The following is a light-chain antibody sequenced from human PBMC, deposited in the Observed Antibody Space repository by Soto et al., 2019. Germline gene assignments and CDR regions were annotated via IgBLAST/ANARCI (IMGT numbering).Light chain of an antibody. J-gene: IGKJ1*01. Sequence: ETLLTQSPCTLSLSPGERATLSCRASQSVSSSYLAWYQQKPGQAPRLLIYGASSRATGIPDRFSGSGSGTDFTLTISRLEPEDFAVYYCQQYGSSPGWTFGQGTKVDIK. CDR3: QQYGSSPGWT. CDR2: GAS. CDR1: QSVSSSY. V-gene: IGKV3-20*01.